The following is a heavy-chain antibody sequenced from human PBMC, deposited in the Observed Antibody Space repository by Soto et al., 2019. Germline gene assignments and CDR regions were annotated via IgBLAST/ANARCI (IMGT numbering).Heavy chain of an antibody. D-gene: IGHD6-13*01. V-gene: IGHV1-3*01. Sequence: ASGKVSCKASGYTFTSYAIHWVRQAPGQRLEWMGWINAGNGNTKYSQKFQGRVTITRDTSASTAYMELSSLRSEDTAVYYCARSYSSSWYLSFDDWAHGTLVTAPS. CDR3: ARSYSSSWYLSFDD. J-gene: IGHJ4*01. CDR2: INAGNGNT. CDR1: GYTFTSYA.